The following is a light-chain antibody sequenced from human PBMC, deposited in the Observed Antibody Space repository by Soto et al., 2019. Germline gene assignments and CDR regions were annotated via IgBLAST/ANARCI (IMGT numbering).Light chain of an antibody. CDR3: SSYTSSSSL. V-gene: IGLV2-14*03. CDR2: DVS. Sequence: QSVLTQPASVSGSPGQSITISCTGTSSDIGGYNYVSWYLQHPGKAPKLMIYDVSNRPSGVSNRFSGSKSGNTASLTISGLQAEDEADYYCSSYTSSSSLFGGGTKLTVL. J-gene: IGLJ2*01. CDR1: SSDIGGYNY.